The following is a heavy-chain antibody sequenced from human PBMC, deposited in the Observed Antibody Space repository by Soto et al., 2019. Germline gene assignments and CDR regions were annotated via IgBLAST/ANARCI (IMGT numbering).Heavy chain of an antibody. D-gene: IGHD3-10*01. J-gene: IGHJ6*03. CDR2: IRSKANSYAT. CDR3: TRHRAWYMDV. V-gene: IGHV3-73*01. CDR1: GFTFSGSA. Sequence: GGSLRLSCAASGFTFSGSATHWVRQASGKGLEWVGRIRSKANSYATAYAASVKGRFTISRDDSKNTAYLQMNSLKTEDTAVYYCTRHRAWYMDVWGKGTTVTVSS.